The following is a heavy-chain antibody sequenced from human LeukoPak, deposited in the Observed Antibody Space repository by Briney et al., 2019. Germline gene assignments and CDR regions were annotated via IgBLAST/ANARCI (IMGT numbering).Heavy chain of an antibody. J-gene: IGHJ6*02. D-gene: IGHD5-18*01. V-gene: IGHV1-46*01. CDR2: INPRGGST. Sequence: ASVKVSCKASGYTFISYYMHWVRQAPGQGLEWMGIINPRGGSTSYAQKFQGRVTMTRDTSTSTVYMELSSLRSEDTAVYFCARDAKTAMATDGMDVWGQGTTVTVSS. CDR3: ARDAKTAMATDGMDV. CDR1: GYTFISYY.